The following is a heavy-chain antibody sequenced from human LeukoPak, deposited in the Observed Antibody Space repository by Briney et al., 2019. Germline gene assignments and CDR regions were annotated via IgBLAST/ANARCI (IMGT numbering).Heavy chain of an antibody. CDR3: ARIGKDYYDSSGIDY. Sequence: GGSLRLSCAASGFTSSSYWMHWIRQAPGKGLVWVSRINSDGSSTSYADSVKGRFTISRDNAKNTLYLQMNSLRAEDTAVYYCARIGKDYYDSSGIDYWGQGTLVTVSS. CDR1: GFTSSSYW. CDR2: INSDGSST. V-gene: IGHV3-74*01. D-gene: IGHD3-22*01. J-gene: IGHJ4*02.